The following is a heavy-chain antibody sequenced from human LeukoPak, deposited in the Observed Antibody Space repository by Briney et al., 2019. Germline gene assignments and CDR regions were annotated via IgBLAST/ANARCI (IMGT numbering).Heavy chain of an antibody. CDR2: ITGSGGTT. CDR1: GFTFTNYV. Sequence: GGSLRLSCAASGFTFTNYVMSWVRQPPGKGLEWVSTITGSGGTTYYADSVKGRFTITRDNSKNTLSLQMNSLRAEDTAVYYCAKPFAMIPYWGQGTLVTVSS. J-gene: IGHJ4*02. CDR3: AKPFAMIPY. V-gene: IGHV3-23*01. D-gene: IGHD3-22*01.